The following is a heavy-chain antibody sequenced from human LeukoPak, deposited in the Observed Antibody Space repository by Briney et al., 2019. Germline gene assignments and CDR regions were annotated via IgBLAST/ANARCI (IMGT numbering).Heavy chain of an antibody. V-gene: IGHV3-48*02. CDR1: GFTFSSYS. CDR3: AVAFDI. CDR2: ITSSSNTI. J-gene: IGHJ3*02. Sequence: GGSLRLSCAASGFTFSSYSMNWVRQAPGKGLEWVSHITSSSNTIYYADSVKGRFTISRDNAKNSLYLQMNTLRDEDTAVYYSAVAFDIWGQGTMVTVSS.